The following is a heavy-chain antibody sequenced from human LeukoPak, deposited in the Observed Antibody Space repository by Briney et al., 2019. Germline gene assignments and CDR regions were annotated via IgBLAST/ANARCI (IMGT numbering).Heavy chain of an antibody. D-gene: IGHD5-24*01. CDR1: GFTFSSYG. V-gene: IGHV3-33*01. CDR2: KWYDGNNK. Sequence: PGGSLRLSCAASGFTFSSYGMHWVRQAPGKGLEWVAVKWYDGNNKYYADSVKGRFTISRDNSKNTVYLQMNSLRAEDTAVYYCARDRADYCYYGMDGWGQGTTVTVSS. CDR3: ARDRADYCYYGMDG. J-gene: IGHJ6*02.